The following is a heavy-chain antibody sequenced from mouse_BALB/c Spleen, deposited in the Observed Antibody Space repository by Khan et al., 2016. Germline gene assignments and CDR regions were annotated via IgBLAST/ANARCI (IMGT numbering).Heavy chain of an antibody. D-gene: IGHD2-4*01. CDR3: VRGNDYDVYFDY. J-gene: IGHJ2*01. CDR2: IRSKSNNYAT. CDR1: GFTFNTYA. Sequence: EVQLVESGGGLVQPKGSLKLSCAASGFTFNTYAMNWVRQAPGKGLEWVARIRSKSNNYATYYADSVKDRFTISRDDSQSMLYLQMNNLKTEDTVMYYCVRGNDYDVYFDYWGQGTTLTVSA. V-gene: IGHV10-1*02.